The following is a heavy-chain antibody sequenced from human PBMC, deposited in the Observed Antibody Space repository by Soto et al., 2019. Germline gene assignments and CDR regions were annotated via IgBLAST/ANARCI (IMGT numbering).Heavy chain of an antibody. D-gene: IGHD3-22*01. CDR3: AKSPTYYDNRGYLYYFDS. CDR2: IYPDDSDT. CDR1: GYSYSSYW. V-gene: IGHV5-51*01. Sequence: GESLKISCTASGYSYSSYWIGWVRQMPGKGLEWMGIIYPDDSDTRYSPSFQGQVTISADKSISTAYLQWSSLKASDTAMYYCAKSPTYYDNRGYLYYFDSWGHGTLVTVSS. J-gene: IGHJ4*01.